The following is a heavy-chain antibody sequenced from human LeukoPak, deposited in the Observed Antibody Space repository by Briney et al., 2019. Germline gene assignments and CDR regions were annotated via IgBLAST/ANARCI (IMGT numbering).Heavy chain of an antibody. J-gene: IGHJ6*03. V-gene: IGHV3-64*01. D-gene: IGHD6-13*01. CDR2: ISSNGGST. Sequence: GGSLRLSCAASGFTFSSYAMHWVRQAPGKGLEYVSAISSNGGSTYYANSVKGRFTISRDNSKNTLYLQMGSLRAEDMAVYYCARAGVAAADHSYYYYYYYMDVWGKGTTVTISS. CDR3: ARAGVAAADHSYYYYYYYMDV. CDR1: GFTFSSYA.